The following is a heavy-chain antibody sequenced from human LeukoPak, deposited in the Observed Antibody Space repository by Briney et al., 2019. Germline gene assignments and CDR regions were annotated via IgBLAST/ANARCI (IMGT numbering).Heavy chain of an antibody. J-gene: IGHJ4*02. V-gene: IGHV4-34*01. CDR3: ARGGGSYDFDY. CDR1: GGSFSGYY. D-gene: IGHD1-26*01. CDR2: INHSGST. Sequence: SETLSLTCAVYGGSFSGYYWSWIRQPPEKGLEWIGEINHSGSTNYNPSLKSRVTISVDTSKNQFSLKLSSVTAADTAVYYCARGGGSYDFDYWGQGTLVTVSS.